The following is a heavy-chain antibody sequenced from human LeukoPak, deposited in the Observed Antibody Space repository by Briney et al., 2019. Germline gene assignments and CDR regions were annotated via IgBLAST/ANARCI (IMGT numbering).Heavy chain of an antibody. CDR3: ARLPPPYYYDSSGYGSDY. CDR1: GGSISSSSYY. Sequence: SETLSLTCTVSGGSISSSSYYWGWIRQPPGKGLEWIGSIYYSGSTYYNPSLKSRVTISVDTSKSQFSLKLSSVTAADTAVYYCARLPPPYYYDSSGYGSDYWGQGTLVTVSP. V-gene: IGHV4-39*01. D-gene: IGHD3-22*01. J-gene: IGHJ4*02. CDR2: IYYSGST.